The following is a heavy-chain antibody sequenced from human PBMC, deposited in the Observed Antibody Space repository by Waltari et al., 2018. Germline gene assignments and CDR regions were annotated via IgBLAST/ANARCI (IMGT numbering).Heavy chain of an antibody. J-gene: IGHJ4*02. D-gene: IGHD5-18*01. V-gene: IGHV3-7*01. CDR1: GXTFNNNW. CDR2: IRPDXSHT. Sequence: EVQLVESXGGLVQPGESLKLTCXASGXTFNNNWMSGVRQAPGKGLGWVANIRPDXSHTDYVASVKGXFTXSRXXXRXSLFLQMXXXRVEXTAVYYCAIXXNWSDDNXGQGTLVTVXP. CDR3: AIXXNWSDDN.